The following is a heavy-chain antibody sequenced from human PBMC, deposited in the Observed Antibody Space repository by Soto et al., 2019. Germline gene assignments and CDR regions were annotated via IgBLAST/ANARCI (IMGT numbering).Heavy chain of an antibody. J-gene: IGHJ4*02. V-gene: IGHV1-69*13. D-gene: IGHD6-19*01. CDR2: IIPIFGTA. Sequence: ASVKVSCKASGGTFSSYAISWVRQAPGQGLEWMGGIIPIFGTANYAQKFQGRVTITADESTSTAYMELSSLRSEDTAVYYCARHQGGSSSGWYEYYFDYWGQGTLVTVSS. CDR3: ARHQGGSSSGWYEYYFDY. CDR1: GGTFSSYA.